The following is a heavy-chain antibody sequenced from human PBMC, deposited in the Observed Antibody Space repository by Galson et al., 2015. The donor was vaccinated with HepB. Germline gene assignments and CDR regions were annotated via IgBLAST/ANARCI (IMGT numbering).Heavy chain of an antibody. CDR1: GFTFSSYW. Sequence: SLRLSCAASGFTFSSYWMSWVRQAPGKGLEWVANIKQDGSEKYYVDSVKGRFTISRDNAKNSLYLQMNSLRAEDTAVYYCARRRGTAISGYMDVWGKGTTVTVSS. CDR3: ARRRGTAISGYMDV. J-gene: IGHJ6*03. D-gene: IGHD2-21*02. V-gene: IGHV3-7*01. CDR2: IKQDGSEK.